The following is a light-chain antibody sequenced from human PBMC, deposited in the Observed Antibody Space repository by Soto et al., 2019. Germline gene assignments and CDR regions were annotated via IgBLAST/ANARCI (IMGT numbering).Light chain of an antibody. CDR2: ATS. CDR1: QTVNSDY. J-gene: IGKJ1*01. CDR3: HQFGDSPWT. V-gene: IGKV3-20*01. Sequence: EIFLTQSPDTLSLSPGETATLSCRASQTVNSDYLAWFQQRPGQAPRLLIFATSRRATDIPDRSCASGSGTDFTLAIRRLEPEDFAVYYCHQFGDSPWTYGQGTKVEIK.